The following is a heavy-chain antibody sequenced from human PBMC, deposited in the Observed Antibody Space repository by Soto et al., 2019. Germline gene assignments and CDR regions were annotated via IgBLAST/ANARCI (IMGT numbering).Heavy chain of an antibody. CDR1: GGSISSGGYY. D-gene: IGHD2-15*01. J-gene: IGHJ5*02. V-gene: IGHV4-31*03. CDR2: IYYSGCT. Sequence: QVQLQESGPGLVKPSQTLSLTCSVSGGSISSGGYYWSWIRQYPGKGLEWIGYIYYSGCTYYNPSLKSRITISVDTSKNQFSLNLSSVTAADTAVYYCARDLTGYCKFDPWGQAALVTVSS. CDR3: ARDLTGYCKFDP.